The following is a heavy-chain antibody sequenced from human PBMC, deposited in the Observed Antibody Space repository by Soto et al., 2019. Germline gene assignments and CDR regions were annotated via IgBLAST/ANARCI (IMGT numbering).Heavy chain of an antibody. D-gene: IGHD5-12*01. V-gene: IGHV4-34*01. CDR3: AGGAYSGYDFYYYYGMDV. CDR2: IYHTGST. J-gene: IGHJ6*02. CDR1: GDSFTNYF. Sequence: SETLSLTCNVSGVSGDSFTNYFWSWLRQTPGKGLEWIGDIYHTGSTNNNPSLKSRVVISIDTSKNQFSLKLSSVTAADTAVYYCAGGAYSGYDFYYYYGMDVWGQGTTVTVSS.